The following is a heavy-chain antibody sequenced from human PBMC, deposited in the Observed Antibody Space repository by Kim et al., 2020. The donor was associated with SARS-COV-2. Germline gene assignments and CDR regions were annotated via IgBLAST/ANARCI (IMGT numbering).Heavy chain of an antibody. Sequence: SETLSLTCTVSGGSISSSSYYWGWIRQPPGKGLEWIGSIYYSGSTYYNPSLKSRVTISVDTSKNQFSLKLSSVTAADTAVYYCARQGWDYYDSSGSTAF. CDR3: ARQGWDYYDSSGSTAF. D-gene: IGHD3-22*01. CDR1: GGSISSSSYY. CDR2: IYYSGST. J-gene: IGHJ3*01. V-gene: IGHV4-39*01.